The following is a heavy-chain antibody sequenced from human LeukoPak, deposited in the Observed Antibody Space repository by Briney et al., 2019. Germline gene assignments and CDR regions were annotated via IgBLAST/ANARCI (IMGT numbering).Heavy chain of an antibody. Sequence: HPGGSLRLSCAASGFTFSSYSMNWVRQAPGKGLEWVSYISSSGSTIYYADSVKGRFTISRDNAKNSLYLQMNSLRAEDTAVYYCARDGYYAPFDYWGQGTLVTVSS. V-gene: IGHV3-48*04. CDR1: GFTFSSYS. CDR3: ARDGYYAPFDY. D-gene: IGHD2-2*01. CDR2: ISSSGSTI. J-gene: IGHJ4*02.